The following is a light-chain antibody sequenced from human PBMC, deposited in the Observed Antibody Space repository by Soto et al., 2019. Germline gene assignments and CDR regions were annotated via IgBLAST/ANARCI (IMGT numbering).Light chain of an antibody. CDR3: QQSFGTTWT. CDR1: QSISSW. J-gene: IGKJ1*01. CDR2: DAS. V-gene: IGKV1-5*01. Sequence: DIQMTKSASTLSASVGDRVTITCRASQSISSWLAWYQQKPGKAPKLLIYDASSLQSGVPSRFSGGGSATDFTLTISSLQPEDFATYYCQQSFGTTWTFGRGTKVDI.